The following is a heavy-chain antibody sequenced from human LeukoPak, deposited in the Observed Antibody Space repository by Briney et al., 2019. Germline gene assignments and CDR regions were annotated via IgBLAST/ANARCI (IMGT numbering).Heavy chain of an antibody. CDR1: GFTFSSYA. J-gene: IGHJ5*02. CDR2: ISYDGSNK. CDR3: ARSHAEQWLVPGT. V-gene: IGHV3-30-3*01. Sequence: GRSLRLSCAASGFTFSSYAMHWARQAPGKGLEWVAVISYDGSNKYYADSVKGRFTISRDNSKNTLYLQMNSLRAEDTAVYYCARSHAEQWLVPGTWGQGTLVTVSS. D-gene: IGHD6-19*01.